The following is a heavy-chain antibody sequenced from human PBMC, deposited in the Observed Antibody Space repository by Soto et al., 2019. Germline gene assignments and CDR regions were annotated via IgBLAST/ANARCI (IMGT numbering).Heavy chain of an antibody. J-gene: IGHJ6*02. CDR1: GGSISSYY. Sequence: PSETLSLTCTVSGGSISSYYWSWIRQPAGKGLEWIGRIYYSGSTYYNPSLKSRVTISVDTSKNQFSLKLSSVTAADTAVYYCARGSGAGSGSYPIWYYYYGMDVWGQGTTVTVSS. D-gene: IGHD3-10*01. CDR2: IYYSGST. CDR3: ARGSGAGSGSYPIWYYYYGMDV. V-gene: IGHV4-4*07.